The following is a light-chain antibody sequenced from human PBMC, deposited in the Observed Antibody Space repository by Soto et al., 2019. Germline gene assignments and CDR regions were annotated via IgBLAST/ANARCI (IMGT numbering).Light chain of an antibody. CDR1: QSIRATY. J-gene: IGKJ1*01. CDR3: HQFVGSPWT. V-gene: IGKV3-20*01. CDR2: GGS. Sequence: DIVLTQSPGTLSLSPGERATLSCRASQSIRATYLAWYQQKPGQAPRLLIHGGSSRATGIPDRFSGGGSGTDFTLTISRLEPEDFAVYYCHQFVGSPWTFGQGTKVEIK.